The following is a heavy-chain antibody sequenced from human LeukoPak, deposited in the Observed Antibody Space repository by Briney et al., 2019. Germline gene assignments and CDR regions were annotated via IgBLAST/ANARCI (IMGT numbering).Heavy chain of an antibody. CDR1: GGTFSSYA. Sequence: SVKVSCKASGGTFSSYAISWVRQAPGQGLEWMGGIIPIFGTANYAQKFQGRVTITTDESTSTAYMELSSLRSEDTAVYYCARDGSTYGSGRPFDYWGQGTLVTVSS. J-gene: IGHJ4*02. V-gene: IGHV1-69*05. D-gene: IGHD3-10*01. CDR2: IIPIFGTA. CDR3: ARDGSTYGSGRPFDY.